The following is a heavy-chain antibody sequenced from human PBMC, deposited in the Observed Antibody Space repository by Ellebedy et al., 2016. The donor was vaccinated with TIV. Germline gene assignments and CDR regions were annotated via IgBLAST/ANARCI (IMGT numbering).Heavy chain of an antibody. Sequence: MPSETLSLTCTVSGGSISSSSYYWGWIRQPPGKGLEWIGSIYYSGSTYYNPSLKSRVTISVDTSKNQFSLKLSSVTAADTAVYYCARTAPGPGGSGWYGRRDFQHWGQGTLVTVSS. D-gene: IGHD6-19*01. CDR3: ARTAPGPGGSGWYGRRDFQH. V-gene: IGHV4-39*01. CDR1: GGSISSSSYY. CDR2: IYYSGST. J-gene: IGHJ1*01.